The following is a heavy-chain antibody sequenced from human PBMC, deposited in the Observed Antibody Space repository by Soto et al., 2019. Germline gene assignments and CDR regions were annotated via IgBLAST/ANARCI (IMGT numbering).Heavy chain of an antibody. V-gene: IGHV4-34*01. CDR1: GGSFSGYY. CDR2: INHSGSI. J-gene: IGHJ5*02. Sequence: SETLSLTCAVYGGSFSGYYWSWIRQPPGKGLEWIGEINHSGSINYNPSLKSRVTISVDTSKNQFSLKLSSVTAADTAMYYCARGPIRIFGVVTRGWFDPWGQGTLVTVSS. D-gene: IGHD3-3*01. CDR3: ARGPIRIFGVVTRGWFDP.